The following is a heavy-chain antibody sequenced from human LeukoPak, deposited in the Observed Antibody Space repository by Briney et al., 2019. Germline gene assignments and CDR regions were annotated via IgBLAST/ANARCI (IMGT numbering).Heavy chain of an antibody. CDR3: ARRTGNYGMDV. D-gene: IGHD2/OR15-2a*01. J-gene: IGHJ6*02. Sequence: SVTVSFTSSVGTFTIYAISWVRQAPGQGLEWMGRILPSLGIPNHAQKFQGRLTINADESTSTAYMELSSLRTEDTAVYYCARRTGNYGMDVWGQGTTVTVSS. CDR2: ILPSLGIP. CDR1: VGTFTIYA. V-gene: IGHV1-69*10.